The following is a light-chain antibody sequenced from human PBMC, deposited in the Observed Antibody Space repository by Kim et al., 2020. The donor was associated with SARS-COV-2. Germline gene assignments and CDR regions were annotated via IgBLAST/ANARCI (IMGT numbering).Light chain of an antibody. Sequence: DIVMTQSPATLSVSPGESATLSCRASQSVSSKLAWYQQKPGQAPMLLIYGASTRAAGIPARFSGSGSGTEFTLTISSLQSEDFAVYYCQQYNNWPPRYTFGQGTKLEI. V-gene: IGKV3-15*01. CDR3: QQYNNWPPRYT. CDR1: QSVSSK. CDR2: GAS. J-gene: IGKJ2*01.